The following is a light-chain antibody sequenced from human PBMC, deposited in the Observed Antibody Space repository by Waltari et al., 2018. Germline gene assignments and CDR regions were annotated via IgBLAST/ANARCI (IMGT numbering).Light chain of an antibody. V-gene: IGLV1-44*01. CDR3: AACDDSLNGPV. CDR2: TNN. CDR1: SSNIGSKG. J-gene: IGLJ2*01. Sequence: QSVLTQPPSASGTPGQRVTIFCAGSSSNIGSKGVNWYQQFPGTAPKLLIYTNNQRPSGVPDRFAGSKSGTSASLAITGLQSEDEADYYCAACDDSLNGPVFGGGTKLTVL.